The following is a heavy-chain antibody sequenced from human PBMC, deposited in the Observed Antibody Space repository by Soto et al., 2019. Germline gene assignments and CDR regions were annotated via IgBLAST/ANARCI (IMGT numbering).Heavy chain of an antibody. CDR3: ARKVIVVPAAGLYYYYGMDV. J-gene: IGHJ6*02. V-gene: IGHV3-48*02. CDR2: ISSSSSTI. CDR1: GFTFSSYS. Sequence: EVQLVESGGGLVQPGGSLRLSCAASGFTFSSYSMNWVRQAPGKGLEWVSYISSSSSTIYYADSVKGRFTISRDNAKNSLYLQMNSLRDEDTAVYYCARKVIVVPAAGLYYYYGMDVRGQGTTVTVSS. D-gene: IGHD2-2*01.